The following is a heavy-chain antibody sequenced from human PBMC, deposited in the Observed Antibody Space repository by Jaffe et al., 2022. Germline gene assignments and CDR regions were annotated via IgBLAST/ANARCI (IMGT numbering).Heavy chain of an antibody. J-gene: IGHJ5*02. D-gene: IGHD6-13*01. Sequence: QVQLVQSGAEVKKPGASVKVSCKASGYTFTSYAMHWVRQAPGQRLEWMGWINAGNGNTKYSQKFQGRVTITRDTSASTAYMELSSLRSEDTAVYYCARDAFQAGSSWYRGGFDPWGQGTLVTVSS. V-gene: IGHV1-3*01. CDR2: INAGNGNT. CDR3: ARDAFQAGSSWYRGGFDP. CDR1: GYTFTSYA.